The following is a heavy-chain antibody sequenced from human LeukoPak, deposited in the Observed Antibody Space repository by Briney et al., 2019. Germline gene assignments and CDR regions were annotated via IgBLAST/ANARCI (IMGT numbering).Heavy chain of an antibody. CDR3: ARDLTTVAGHNFDC. CDR1: GHSISSGYY. V-gene: IGHV4-38-2*02. CDR2: IYHSGST. Sequence: SETLSLTCAVSGHSISSGYYWGWVRQPPGKGLEWIGSIYHSGSTYYNPSLKSRVTISVDTTKNQFSLKLISVTAADTAVYYCARDLTTVAGHNFDCWGQGTLVTVSS. J-gene: IGHJ4*02. D-gene: IGHD6-19*01.